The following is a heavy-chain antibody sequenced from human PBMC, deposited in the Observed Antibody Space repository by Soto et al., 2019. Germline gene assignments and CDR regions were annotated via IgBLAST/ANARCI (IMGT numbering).Heavy chain of an antibody. CDR1: GYSFTSYD. J-gene: IGHJ1*01. CDR3: ARVSMGSSTEDFQH. V-gene: IGHV1-8*01. CDR2: MNPNSGNT. Sequence: QVQLVQSGAEVKKPGASVKVSCKASGYSFTSYDINWVRQATGQGLEWMGWMNPNSGNTGYAQKFQCRVTLTRHTSISTAYMELSSLRSEDTAVYYCARVSMGSSTEDFQHWGQGTLVTVSS. D-gene: IGHD6-6*01.